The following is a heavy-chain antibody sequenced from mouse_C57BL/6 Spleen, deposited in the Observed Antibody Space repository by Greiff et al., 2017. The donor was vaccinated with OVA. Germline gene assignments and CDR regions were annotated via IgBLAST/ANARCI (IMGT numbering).Heavy chain of an antibody. CDR1: GYTFTDYY. CDR3: ARDQDWDVAY. D-gene: IGHD4-1*01. J-gene: IGHJ3*01. CDR2: IYPGSGNT. Sequence: VQLQQSGAELVRPGASVKLSCKASGYTFTDYYINWVKQRPGQGLEWIARIYPGSGNTYYNEKFKGKATLTAEKSSSTAYMQLSSLTSEDSAVYFCARDQDWDVAYWGQGTLVTVSA. V-gene: IGHV1-76*01.